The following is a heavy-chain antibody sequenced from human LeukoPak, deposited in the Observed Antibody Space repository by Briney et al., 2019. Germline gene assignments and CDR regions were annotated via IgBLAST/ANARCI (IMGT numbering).Heavy chain of an antibody. D-gene: IGHD3-3*01. CDR3: ATMPYDFWSGYFYYFDY. CDR2: ISGSGGST. CDR1: GFTFSSYA. V-gene: IGHV3-23*01. J-gene: IGHJ4*02. Sequence: GGSLRLSCAASGFTFSSYAMSWVRQAPGKGLEWVSAISGSGGSTYYADSVKGRFTISRDNSKNTLYLQMNSLRAEDTAVYYCATMPYDFWSGYFYYFDYWGQGTLVTVSS.